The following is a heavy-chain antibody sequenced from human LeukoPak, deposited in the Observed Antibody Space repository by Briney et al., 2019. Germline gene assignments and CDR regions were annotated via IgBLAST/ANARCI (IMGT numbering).Heavy chain of an antibody. Sequence: SETLSLTCTVSGGSISRYYWSWIRQPPGKGLEWIGYIYYSGSTNYNPSPKSRVTISVDTSKSQFSLKLSSVTAADTAVYYCARAPSNSGYNWFDPWGQGTLVTVSS. D-gene: IGHD2-2*03. CDR1: GGSISRYY. CDR3: ARAPSNSGYNWFDP. CDR2: IYYSGST. J-gene: IGHJ5*02. V-gene: IGHV4-59*01.